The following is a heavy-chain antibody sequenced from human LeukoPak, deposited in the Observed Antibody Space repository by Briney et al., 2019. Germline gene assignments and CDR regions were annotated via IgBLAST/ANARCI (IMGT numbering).Heavy chain of an antibody. CDR2: IYYSGST. V-gene: IGHV4-59*01. CDR1: GGSISSYY. Sequence: PSETLFLTCTVSGGSISSYYLSWIRQPPGKGLEWIGYIYYSGSTNYNPSLKSRVTISVDTSKNQFSLKLSSVTAADTAVYYCARAPDYYDSSWYFDLWGRGTLVTVSS. D-gene: IGHD3-22*01. CDR3: ARAPDYYDSSWYFDL. J-gene: IGHJ2*01.